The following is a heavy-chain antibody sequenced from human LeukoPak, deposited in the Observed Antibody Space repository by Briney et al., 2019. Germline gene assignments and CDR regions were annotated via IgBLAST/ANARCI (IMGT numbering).Heavy chain of an antibody. D-gene: IGHD4-4*01. CDR3: XXLAAPYSTMGSDY. CDR1: GGSISSSSYY. Sequence: SETLSLTCTVSGGSISSSSYYWGWIRQPPGKGLEWIGSIYYSGNTYYNPSLKSRVTISVDTSKNQFSLKLSSVTAADTAVYXXXXLAAPYSTMGSDYWGQGTLVTVSS. J-gene: IGHJ4*02. CDR2: IYYSGNT. V-gene: IGHV4-39*01.